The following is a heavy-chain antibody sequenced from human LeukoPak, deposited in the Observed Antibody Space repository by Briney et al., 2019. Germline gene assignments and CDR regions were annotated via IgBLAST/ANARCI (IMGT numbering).Heavy chain of an antibody. CDR2: IIPIFGTA. V-gene: IGHV1-69*06. CDR3: ASSLAVAGTEADY. CDR1: GGTFSRYA. D-gene: IGHD6-19*01. Sequence: GASVKVSCKASGGTFSRYAISWVRQAPGQGLEWMGGIIPIFGTANYAQKFQGRVTITADKSTSTAYMELSSLRSEDTAVYYCASSLAVAGTEADYWGQGTLVTVSS. J-gene: IGHJ4*02.